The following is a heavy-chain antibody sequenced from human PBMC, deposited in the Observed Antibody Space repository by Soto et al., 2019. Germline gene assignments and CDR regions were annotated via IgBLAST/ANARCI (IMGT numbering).Heavy chain of an antibody. CDR3: ARHAYGSGFYYGMNV. J-gene: IGHJ6*02. Sequence: SETLSLTCTVSGGSITSYYWSWIRQPPGKGLEWLGYIYYTGSTNYNPSLKSRVTISLDTSKNQFSLKLSSVTAADTAVYYCARHAYGSGFYYGMNVWGQGTTVTVSS. CDR2: IYYTGST. D-gene: IGHD3-10*01. CDR1: GGSITSYY. V-gene: IGHV4-59*08.